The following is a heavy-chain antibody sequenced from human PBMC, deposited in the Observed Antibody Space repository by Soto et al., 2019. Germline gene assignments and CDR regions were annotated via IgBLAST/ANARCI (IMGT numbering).Heavy chain of an antibody. D-gene: IGHD3-3*01. Sequence: PGGSLRLSCAASGFTFSSYAMSWVRQAREKGLEWVSTINPSGGRTYYADSVTGRFTISRDNSRNTLYLQMNSLRGEDTAVYYCANDGEVTLVPSNYGMDVWGQGTTVTVSS. CDR2: INPSGGRT. CDR3: ANDGEVTLVPSNYGMDV. CDR1: GFTFSSYA. J-gene: IGHJ6*02. V-gene: IGHV3-23*01.